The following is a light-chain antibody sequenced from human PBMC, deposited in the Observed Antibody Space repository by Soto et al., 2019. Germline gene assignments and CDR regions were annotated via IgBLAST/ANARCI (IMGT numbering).Light chain of an antibody. J-gene: IGLJ1*01. CDR2: DVS. Sequence: QSVLTQPASVSGSPGQSSTISCTGTSSDVGGYNYVSWYQQHPGKAPKLMIYDVSNRPSGVSNRFSGSKSGNTASLTISGLQAEDEADYYCRSYTSSSTLVFGTGTKVTVL. CDR3: RSYTSSSTLV. V-gene: IGLV2-14*01. CDR1: SSDVGGYNY.